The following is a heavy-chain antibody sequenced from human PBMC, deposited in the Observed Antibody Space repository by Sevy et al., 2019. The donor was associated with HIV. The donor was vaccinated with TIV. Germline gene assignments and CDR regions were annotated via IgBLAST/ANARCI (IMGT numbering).Heavy chain of an antibody. V-gene: IGHV3-30*18. CDR3: VKDLRTGAYGMDV. J-gene: IGHJ6*02. CDR1: GFTFRSYG. D-gene: IGHD3-10*01. CDR2: ISYDGSRK. Sequence: GGSLRLSCAASGFTFRSYGIHWVRQAPGKGLEWVAVISYDGSRKFYGDSVKGRFIVSRDNSENMVYLQMNSLRPEDTAVYYCVKDLRTGAYGMDVWGQGTTVTVSS.